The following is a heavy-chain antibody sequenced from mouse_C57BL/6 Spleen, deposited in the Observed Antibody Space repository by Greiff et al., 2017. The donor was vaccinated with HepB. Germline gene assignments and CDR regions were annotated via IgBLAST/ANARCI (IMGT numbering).Heavy chain of an antibody. Sequence: QVHVKQSGAELVRPGASVTLSCKASGYTFTDYEMHWVKQTPVHGLEWIGAIDPETGGTAYNQKFKGKAILTADKSSSTAYMELRSLTSEDSAVYYCTRRPGNDFDYWGQGTTLTVSS. V-gene: IGHV1-15*01. D-gene: IGHD2-1*01. CDR1: GYTFTDYE. CDR3: TRRPGNDFDY. CDR2: IDPETGGT. J-gene: IGHJ2*01.